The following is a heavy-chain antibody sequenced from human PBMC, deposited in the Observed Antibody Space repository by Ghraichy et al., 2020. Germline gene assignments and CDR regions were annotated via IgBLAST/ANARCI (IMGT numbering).Heavy chain of an antibody. CDR2: IYYSGST. V-gene: IGHV4-59*01. CDR3: ARHRPLGWFDP. D-gene: IGHD1-26*01. Sequence: SETLSLTCTVSGGSISSYYWSWIRQPPGKGLEWIGYIYYSGSTNYNPSLKSRVTISVDTSKNQFSLKLSSVTAADTAVYYCARHRPLGWFDPWGQGTLVTVSS. J-gene: IGHJ5*02. CDR1: GGSISSYY.